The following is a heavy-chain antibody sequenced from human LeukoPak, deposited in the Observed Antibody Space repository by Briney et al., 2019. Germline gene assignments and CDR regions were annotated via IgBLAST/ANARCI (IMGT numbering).Heavy chain of an antibody. J-gene: IGHJ4*02. CDR3: VREGEGPLSKDFDY. CDR1: GFTFTDHY. CDR2: IGPHSTFT. D-gene: IGHD2/OR15-2a*01. V-gene: IGHV1-2*02. Sequence: ASMNVSCKSSGFTFTDHYIHWVRQGPGQGLAWMGYIGPHSTFTSSPQEFQGRVTMTRDASKSTAYMELTRLTSDDTAVYYCVREGEGPLSKDFDYWGQGTLVTVSS.